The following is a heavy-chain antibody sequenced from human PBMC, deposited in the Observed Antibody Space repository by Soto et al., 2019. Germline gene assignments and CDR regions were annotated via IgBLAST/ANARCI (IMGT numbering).Heavy chain of an antibody. D-gene: IGHD5-18*01. CDR2: ISTYNVDT. J-gene: IGHJ4*02. CDR3: VRGGFAYGYLDY. CDR1: GYTFSSYG. V-gene: IGHV1-18*01. Sequence: GASVKVSCKTSGYTFSSYGIVWVRQAPGQGLEWMGWISTYNVDTKYADKFQGRLTMSSDTSTTTAFMELRRLRSDDTAVYYCVRGGFAYGYLDYWGPGTLVTVSS.